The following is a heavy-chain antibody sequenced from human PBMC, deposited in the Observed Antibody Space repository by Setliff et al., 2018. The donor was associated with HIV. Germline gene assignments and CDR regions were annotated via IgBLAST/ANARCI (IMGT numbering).Heavy chain of an antibody. V-gene: IGHV3-53*01. D-gene: IGHD5-18*01. Sequence: GGSLRLSCEASGFRVTDTYMAWVRQAPGKGLEWVTLIYKAGKTYYADFVKGRFTIARDDTKNTASLQMTNLEPGDTAMYYCAKGGYGGAYYVAGYWGQGTKVTAPQ. CDR2: IYKAGKT. J-gene: IGHJ4*02. CDR1: GFRVTDTY. CDR3: AKGGYGGAYYVAGY.